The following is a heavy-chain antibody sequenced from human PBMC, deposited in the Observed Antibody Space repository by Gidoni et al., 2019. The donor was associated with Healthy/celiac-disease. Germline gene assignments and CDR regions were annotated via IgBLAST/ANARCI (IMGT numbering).Heavy chain of an antibody. CDR2: IDYSGST. V-gene: IGHV4-59*01. Sequence: QVQLQEPGPGLVTPSETLSLTCTVSGGSISSYYWSWIRQPPGKGLEWNGYIDYSGSTNYNPSLKSRVTISVDTSNNHFALTLSSVTAADTAVYYCAKDLSGSGSTFDPWGQGTLVTVSS. CDR3: AKDLSGSGSTFDP. J-gene: IGHJ5*02. D-gene: IGHD3-10*01. CDR1: GGSISSYY.